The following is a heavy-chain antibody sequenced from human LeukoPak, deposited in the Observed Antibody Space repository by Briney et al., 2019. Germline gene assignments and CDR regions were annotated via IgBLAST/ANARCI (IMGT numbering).Heavy chain of an antibody. CDR2: ISGSGSYT. J-gene: IGHJ4*02. CDR3: ARVSYYDYVWGSYRLQGFDY. D-gene: IGHD3-16*02. V-gene: IGHV3-11*06. CDR1: GFTVSDYS. Sequence: GGSLRLSCAASGFTVSDYSMAWVRQAPGKGLEWVSAISGSGSYTDYADSVKGRFTISRDNAKNSLYLQVNSLRAEDTAVYYCARVSYYDYVWGSYRLQGFDYWGQGTLVTVSS.